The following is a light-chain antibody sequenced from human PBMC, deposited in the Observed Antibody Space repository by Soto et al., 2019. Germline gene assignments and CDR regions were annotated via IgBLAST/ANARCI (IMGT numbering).Light chain of an antibody. Sequence: QSVLTQPRSVSGSPGQSVTISCTGTSSDVADYNYVSWYQQHPGNAPKLIIYDVSKRPSGVPDRFSGSKSGNTASLTISGLQAEDEADYFCFSYAGTYAPFGGGTKLTVL. J-gene: IGLJ2*01. V-gene: IGLV2-11*01. CDR3: FSYAGTYAP. CDR2: DVS. CDR1: SSDVADYNY.